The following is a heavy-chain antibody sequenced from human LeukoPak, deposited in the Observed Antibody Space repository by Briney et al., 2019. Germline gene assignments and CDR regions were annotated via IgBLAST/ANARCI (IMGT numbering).Heavy chain of an antibody. V-gene: IGHV3-33*01. D-gene: IGHD3/OR15-3a*01. Sequence: QPGGSLRLSCAASGFTFSGYGMHWVRQPPGKGLEWVAVIWYDGSNKYYADSVKGRFTISRDNSKNTLHLQMNSLRADDTAVYYCAREGTGYYTDYWGQGTLVTVSS. J-gene: IGHJ4*02. CDR1: GFTFSGYG. CDR3: AREGTGYYTDY. CDR2: IWYDGSNK.